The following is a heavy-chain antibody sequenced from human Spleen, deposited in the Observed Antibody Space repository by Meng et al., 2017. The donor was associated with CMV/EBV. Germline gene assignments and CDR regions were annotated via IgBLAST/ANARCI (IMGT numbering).Heavy chain of an antibody. V-gene: IGHV2-5*01. D-gene: IGHD2-2*01. CDR1: GFSLSTSGVG. Sequence: SGPTLVKPTQTLTLTCTFSGFSLSTSGVGVGWIRQPPGKALEWLALIYWNDDKRYGPSLKSRLTITKDTSKNQVVLTMTNMDPVDTATYYCAHLISVPAAANWFDPWGQGTLVTVSS. J-gene: IGHJ5*02. CDR3: AHLISVPAAANWFDP. CDR2: IYWNDDK.